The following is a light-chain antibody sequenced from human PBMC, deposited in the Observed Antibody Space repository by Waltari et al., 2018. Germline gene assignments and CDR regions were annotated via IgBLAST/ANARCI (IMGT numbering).Light chain of an antibody. CDR3: MQALQTPLT. CDR2: LGS. J-gene: IGKJ4*01. V-gene: IGKV2-28*01. CDR1: QSLLHSNGYNY. Sequence: IVVTPSPLTLPSTPGEPAYIFCRPSQSLLHSNGYNYLDWYLQKPGQSPQLLIYLGSNRASGVPDRFSGSGSGTDFTLKISRVEAEDVGVYYCMQALQTPLTLGGGTKVEIK.